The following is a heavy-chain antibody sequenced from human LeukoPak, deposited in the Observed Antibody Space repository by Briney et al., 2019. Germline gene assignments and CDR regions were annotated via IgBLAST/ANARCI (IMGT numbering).Heavy chain of an antibody. V-gene: IGHV4-4*07. D-gene: IGHD3-16*02. J-gene: IGHJ6*03. CDR2: KSTSGHT. CDR1: GGSISNYY. Sequence: SETLSLTCTVSGGSISNYYWNWIRQPAGKGLEWIGRKSTSGHTNYRSSLESRVTMSVDTSKNQFSLRLSSVTTADTAVYYCTRDGYDYVWGSYRPRGGYMDVWGKGTTVTVSS. CDR3: TRDGYDYVWGSYRPRGGYMDV.